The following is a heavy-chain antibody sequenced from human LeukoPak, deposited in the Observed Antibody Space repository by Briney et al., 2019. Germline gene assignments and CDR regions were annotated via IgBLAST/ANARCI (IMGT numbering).Heavy chain of an antibody. V-gene: IGHV3-7*05. CDR2: INQDGGEK. J-gene: IGHJ4*02. CDR3: AKDQQLANFDY. CDR1: GFTFSSYW. Sequence: GGSLRLSCAASGFTFSSYWINWVRQAPGKGLEWVANINQDGGEKHYGDSVKGRFTISRDDAKNSLYLQMNSLRAEDTAVYYCAKDQQLANFDYWGQGTLVTVSS. D-gene: IGHD6-13*01.